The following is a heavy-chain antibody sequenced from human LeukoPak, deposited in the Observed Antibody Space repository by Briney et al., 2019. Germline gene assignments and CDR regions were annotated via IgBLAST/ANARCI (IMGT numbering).Heavy chain of an antibody. CDR1: GGSISSYY. CDR3: ARRLGSSGWAFDY. CDR2: IYYSGST. J-gene: IGHJ4*02. V-gene: IGHV4-59*01. Sequence: SETLSLTCTVSGGSISSYYWSWFRQPPGKGLEWIGYIYYSGSTNYNPSLKSRVTISVDTSKNQFSLKLSSVTAADTAVYYCARRLGSSGWAFDYWGQGTLVTVSS. D-gene: IGHD6-19*01.